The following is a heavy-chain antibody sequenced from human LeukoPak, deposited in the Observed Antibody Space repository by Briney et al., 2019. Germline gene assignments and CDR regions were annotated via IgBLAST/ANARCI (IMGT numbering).Heavy chain of an antibody. D-gene: IGHD6-19*01. Sequence: PGGSLRLSCAASGFTFSSYGMHWVRQAPGKGLEWVAFIRYDGSNKYYADSVKGRFTTSRDNSKNTLYLQMNSLRAEDTAVYYCAKTQWLVKGVGAFDIWGQGTMVTVSS. V-gene: IGHV3-30*02. CDR3: AKTQWLVKGVGAFDI. CDR1: GFTFSSYG. CDR2: IRYDGSNK. J-gene: IGHJ3*02.